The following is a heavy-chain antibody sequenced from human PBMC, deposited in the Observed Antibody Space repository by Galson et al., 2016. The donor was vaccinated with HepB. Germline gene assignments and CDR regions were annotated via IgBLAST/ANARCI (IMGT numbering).Heavy chain of an antibody. J-gene: IGHJ5*02. Sequence: PALVKPTQTLTLTCTFSGFSLSTSGVGVGWIRQPPGKALEWLAVIYWDDDKRYRPSLKSRLTITKDTSKNQVVLTMTNMDPVDTATYYCAHSELELRRIWFMDNNWFDTWGQGTLVTVSP. CDR3: AHSELELRRIWFMDNNWFDT. CDR1: GFSLSTSGVG. CDR2: IYWDDDK. D-gene: IGHD1-7*01. V-gene: IGHV2-5*02.